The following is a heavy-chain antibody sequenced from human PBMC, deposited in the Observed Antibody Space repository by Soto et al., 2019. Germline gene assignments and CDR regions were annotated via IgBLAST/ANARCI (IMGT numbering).Heavy chain of an antibody. Sequence: GGSLRLSCAASGFTFSNAWMNWVRQAPGKGLEWVGRIKSKTDGGTTDYAAPVKGRFTISGDDSKNMLYLQMNSLKTEDTAVYYCTTDRMTIFGVVIPKDYYFDYWGQGTLVTVSS. CDR1: GFTFSNAW. V-gene: IGHV3-15*07. CDR2: IKSKTDGGTT. CDR3: TTDRMTIFGVVIPKDYYFDY. J-gene: IGHJ4*02. D-gene: IGHD3-3*01.